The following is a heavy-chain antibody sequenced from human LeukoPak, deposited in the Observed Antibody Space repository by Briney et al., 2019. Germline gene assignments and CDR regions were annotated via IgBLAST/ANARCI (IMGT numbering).Heavy chain of an antibody. CDR3: TGKYYYDSSGYYYVDY. CDR2: IYHSGST. Sequence: SETLSLTCAVSGYSISSGYFWGWIRQSPGKGLEWIGSIYHSGSTYYNPSLKSRVTISVDTSKNRFSLKLSSVTAADTAVYYCTGKYYYDSSGYYYVDYWGQGTLVTVSS. D-gene: IGHD3-22*01. CDR1: GYSISSGYF. J-gene: IGHJ4*02. V-gene: IGHV4-38-2*01.